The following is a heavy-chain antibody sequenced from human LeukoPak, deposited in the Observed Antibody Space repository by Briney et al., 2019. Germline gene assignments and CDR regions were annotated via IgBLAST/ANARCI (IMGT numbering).Heavy chain of an antibody. CDR2: VGGSASGT. CDR1: GFIFSSYT. Sequence: GGSLRLSCAASGFIFSSYTMSWVRQAPGKGLEWVSTVGGSASGTFYADSVKGRFTISRDNSKNTLYLQMNSLRAEDTALYYCAITLASGSGGSDYFDYWGQGTLVTVSS. CDR3: AITLASGSGGSDYFDY. D-gene: IGHD3-10*01. V-gene: IGHV3-23*01. J-gene: IGHJ4*02.